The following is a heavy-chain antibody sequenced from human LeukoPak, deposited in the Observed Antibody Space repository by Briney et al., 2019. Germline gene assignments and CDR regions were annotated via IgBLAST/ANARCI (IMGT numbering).Heavy chain of an antibody. J-gene: IGHJ4*02. Sequence: PGGSLRLSCAASGFTFSSYAMSWVRQAPGKGLEWVSAISGSGGSTYYADSVKGRFTISRDNSKNTLYLQMNSLRAEDTAVYYCAKVPYDSSGYYWAHYFDYWGQGTLVTVSS. CDR1: GFTFSSYA. CDR2: ISGSGGST. D-gene: IGHD3-22*01. CDR3: AKVPYDSSGYYWAHYFDY. V-gene: IGHV3-23*01.